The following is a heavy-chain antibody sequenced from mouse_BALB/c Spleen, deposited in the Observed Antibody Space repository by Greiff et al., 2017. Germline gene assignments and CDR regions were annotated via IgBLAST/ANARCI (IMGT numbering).Heavy chain of an antibody. CDR1: GFTFSSYA. CDR3: AIGRYYYGRSYRYAMDY. D-gene: IGHD1-1*01. Sequence: EVQRVESGGGLVKPGGSLKLSCAASGFTFSSYAMSWVRQTPEKRLEWVASISSGGSTYYPDSVKGRFTISRDNARNILYLQLSSLRSEDTAMYYCAIGRYYYGRSYRYAMDYGGQGTSVTVSS. V-gene: IGHV5-6-5*01. J-gene: IGHJ4*01. CDR2: ISSGGST.